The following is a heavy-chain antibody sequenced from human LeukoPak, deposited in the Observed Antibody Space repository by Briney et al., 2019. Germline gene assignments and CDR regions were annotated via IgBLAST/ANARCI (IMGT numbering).Heavy chain of an antibody. J-gene: IGHJ4*02. CDR3: ARRYFVSGSYYTDY. CDR1: GYTFTRYF. Sequence: GASVKVSCKASGYTFTRYFIHWVRQAPGQGLEWMGWINPNSGGTNYAQKFQGRVTMTRDTSITTAYMELSRLRSDDTAVYYCARRYFVSGSYYTDYWGQGTLVTVSS. D-gene: IGHD3-10*01. CDR2: INPNSGGT. V-gene: IGHV1-2*02.